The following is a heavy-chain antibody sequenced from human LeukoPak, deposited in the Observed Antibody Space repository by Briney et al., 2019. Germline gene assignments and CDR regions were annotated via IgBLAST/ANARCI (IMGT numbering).Heavy chain of an antibody. CDR2: IIPIFGTA. D-gene: IGHD6-19*01. Sequence: GASVKVSCKASGGTFSSYAISWVRQAPGQGLEWMGGIIPIFGTANYAQKFQGSVTITTDESTSTAYMELSSLRSEDTAVYYCARGEAVADIRTVFDPWGQGTLVTVSS. J-gene: IGHJ5*02. CDR3: ARGEAVADIRTVFDP. V-gene: IGHV1-69*05. CDR1: GGTFSSYA.